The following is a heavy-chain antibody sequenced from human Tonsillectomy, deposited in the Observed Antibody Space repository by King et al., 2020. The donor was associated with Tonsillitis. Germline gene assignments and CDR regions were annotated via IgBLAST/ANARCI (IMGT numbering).Heavy chain of an antibody. CDR2: ISYDGNYK. D-gene: IGHD6-19*01. Sequence: VQLVESGGGVVQPGRSLRLSCAASGFTFSGYAMHWVSQAPGKGLEWVAVISYDGNYKYYADSVKGRFTISRDSSKNTLYLQMNSLRAEDTAVYYCAGDRGGYDSSGWGYFHHWGQGTLVTVSS. V-gene: IGHV3-30*04. CDR1: GFTFSGYA. J-gene: IGHJ1*01. CDR3: AGDRGGYDSSGWGYFHH.